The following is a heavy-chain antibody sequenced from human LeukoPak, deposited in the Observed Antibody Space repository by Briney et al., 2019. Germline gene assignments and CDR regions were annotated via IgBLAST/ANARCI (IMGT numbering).Heavy chain of an antibody. Sequence: ASVKVSCKAPGYTFTSYGISWVRQAPGQGLEWMGWISAYNGNTNYAQKLQGRVTMTTDTSTSTAYMELRSLRSDDTAVYYCAREANYYGSDWFDPWGQGTLITVSS. D-gene: IGHD3-10*01. CDR1: GYTFTSYG. CDR3: AREANYYGSDWFDP. CDR2: ISAYNGNT. J-gene: IGHJ5*02. V-gene: IGHV1-18*01.